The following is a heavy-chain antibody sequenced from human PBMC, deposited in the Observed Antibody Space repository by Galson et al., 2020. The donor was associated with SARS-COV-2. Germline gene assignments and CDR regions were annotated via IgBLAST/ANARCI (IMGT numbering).Heavy chain of an antibody. CDR2: INHSGST. CDR3: ARMSSSWYGPQRYYYYGMDV. J-gene: IGHJ6*02. V-gene: IGHV4-34*01. Sequence: SETLSLTCAVYGGSFSGYYWSWIRQPPGKGLEWIGEINHSGSTNYNPSLKSRVTISVDTSKNQFSLKLSSVTAADTAVYYCARMSSSWYGPQRYYYYGMDVWGQGTTVTVSS. D-gene: IGHD6-13*01. CDR1: GGSFSGYY.